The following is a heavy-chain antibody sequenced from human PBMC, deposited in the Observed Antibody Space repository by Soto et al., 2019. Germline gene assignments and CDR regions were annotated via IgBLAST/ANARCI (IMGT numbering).Heavy chain of an antibody. J-gene: IGHJ4*02. D-gene: IGHD1-26*01. CDR3: ARDSSGSYGY. CDR1: GGSVSSGSYY. Sequence: QVQLQESGPGLVKPSETLSLTCAVSGGSVSSGSYYWSWIRQPPGKGLEWIGFIHHRGSTKYNSSLKSRVTISIDTSKNQCFLNLRSVTAADTAVYYCARDSSGSYGYWGQGTLVTVSS. CDR2: IHHRGST. V-gene: IGHV4-61*01.